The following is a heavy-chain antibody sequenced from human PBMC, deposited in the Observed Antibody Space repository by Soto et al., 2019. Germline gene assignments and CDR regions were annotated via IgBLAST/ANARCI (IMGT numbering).Heavy chain of an antibody. CDR3: ARDAAVGLLEY. D-gene: IGHD6-13*01. Sequence: QVQLVQSGAEVKNPGASVKVSCKASGYTFTSYGISWVRQAPGQGLEWMGWISAYNGNTNYAQKLQGRVTMTTDTSTSIGYMELWSLRSDGTAVYYCARDAAVGLLEYWCQGALVTGSS. CDR2: ISAYNGNT. V-gene: IGHV1-18*01. J-gene: IGHJ4*02. CDR1: GYTFTSYG.